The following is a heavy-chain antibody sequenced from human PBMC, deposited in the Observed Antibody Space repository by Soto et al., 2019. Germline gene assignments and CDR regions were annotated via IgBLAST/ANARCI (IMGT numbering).Heavy chain of an antibody. CDR3: VKDEWVS. J-gene: IGHJ5*02. CDR2: ISNGGENT. Sequence: EVQLLESGGGLVQPGGSLTLSCAASGFTFSNYAMSWVRQAPGKGLEGVAAISNGGENTHYADSVKGRFTISRDNSKNTLYLQRHSLTAEDTAVYYCVKDEWVSWGQGTVVTVSS. V-gene: IGHV3-23*01. D-gene: IGHD1-26*01. CDR1: GFTFSNYA.